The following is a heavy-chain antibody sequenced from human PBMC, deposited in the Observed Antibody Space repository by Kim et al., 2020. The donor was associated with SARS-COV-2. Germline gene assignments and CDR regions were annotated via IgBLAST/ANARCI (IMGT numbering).Heavy chain of an antibody. D-gene: IGHD3-10*01. Sequence: GGSLRLSCAASGFTFSSYGMHWVRQAPGKGLEWVAVIWYDGSNKYYADSVKGRFTISRDNSKNTLYLQMNSLRAEDTAVYYCARSLFRYGSGYFDYWGQGTLVTVSS. CDR2: IWYDGSNK. CDR1: GFTFSSYG. J-gene: IGHJ4*02. CDR3: ARSLFRYGSGYFDY. V-gene: IGHV3-33*01.